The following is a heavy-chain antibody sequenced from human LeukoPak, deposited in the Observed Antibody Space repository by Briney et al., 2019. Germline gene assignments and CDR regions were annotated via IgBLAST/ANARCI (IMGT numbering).Heavy chain of an antibody. Sequence: ASVKVSCKASGGTFSSYAISWVRQAPGQGLEWMGGIIPIFGTANYAQKFQGRVTITADESTSTAYMELSSLRSEDTAVYYCARRPIGYSYALRGYGYNYYIDYWGQGTLVTVSS. D-gene: IGHD5-18*01. V-gene: IGHV1-69*13. CDR3: ARRPIGYSYALRGYGYNYYIDY. CDR1: GGTFSSYA. CDR2: IIPIFGTA. J-gene: IGHJ4*02.